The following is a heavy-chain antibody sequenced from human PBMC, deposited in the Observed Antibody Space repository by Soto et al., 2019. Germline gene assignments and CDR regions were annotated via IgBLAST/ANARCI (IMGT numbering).Heavy chain of an antibody. V-gene: IGHV3-66*01. CDR2: VYSGGST. J-gene: IGHJ6*03. CDR3: ARDGRYCSGGSCYYYYYYMDA. Sequence: GGSLRLSCAASGFTVSSNYMSWVRQAPGKGLEWVSLVYSGGSTYYADSVKGRFTISRDNSKNTLYLQMNSLRAEDTAVYYCARDGRYCSGGSCYYYYYYMDAWGKGTSVTVSS. CDR1: GFTVSSNY. D-gene: IGHD2-15*01.